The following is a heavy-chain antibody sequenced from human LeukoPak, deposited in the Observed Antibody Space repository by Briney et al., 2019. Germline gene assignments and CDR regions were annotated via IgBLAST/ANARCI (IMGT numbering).Heavy chain of an antibody. J-gene: IGHJ4*02. V-gene: IGHV4-34*01. CDR3: ARGIAVAGSALDY. Sequence: SETLSLTCTVSGGSISSYYWSWIRQPPGEGLEWIGEINHSGSTNYNPSLKSRVTISVDTSKNQFSLKLSSVTAADTAVYYCARGIAVAGSALDYWGQGTLVTVSS. D-gene: IGHD6-19*01. CDR1: GGSISSYY. CDR2: INHSGST.